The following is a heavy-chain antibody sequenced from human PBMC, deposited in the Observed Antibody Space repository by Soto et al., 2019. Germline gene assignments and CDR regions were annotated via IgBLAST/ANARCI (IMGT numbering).Heavy chain of an antibody. D-gene: IGHD2-2*02. J-gene: IGHJ6*02. CDR3: ARDRLGYCISTSCYKGGMDV. V-gene: IGHV4-61*08. CDR2: IYYSGST. CDR1: GGSIISGDYY. Sequence: SETLSLTCTVSGGSIISGDYYWSWIRQPPGKGLEWIGYIYYSGSTNYNPSLKSRVTISVDTSKNQFSLKLSSVTAADTAVYYCARDRLGYCISTSCYKGGMDVWGQGTTVTVSS.